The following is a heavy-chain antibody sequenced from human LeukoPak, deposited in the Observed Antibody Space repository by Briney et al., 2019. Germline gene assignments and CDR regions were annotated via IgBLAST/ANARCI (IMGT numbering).Heavy chain of an antibody. CDR2: FDPEDGET. CDR3: ARGNTFFDY. V-gene: IGHV1-24*01. J-gene: IGHJ4*02. CDR1: GYTLTELS. Sequence: ASVKVSCKVSGYTLTELSMHWVRQAPGKGLEWMGGFDPEDGETIYAQKFQGRVTITRNTSISTAYMELSSLRSEDTAVYYCARGNTFFDYWGQGTLVTVSS.